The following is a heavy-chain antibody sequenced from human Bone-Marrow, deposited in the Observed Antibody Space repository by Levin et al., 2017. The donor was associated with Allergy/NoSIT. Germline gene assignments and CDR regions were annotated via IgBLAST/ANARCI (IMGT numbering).Heavy chain of an antibody. CDR3: ARPTPGGNDSDFDY. CDR1: GYTFTNYG. J-gene: IGHJ4*02. CDR2: ISAYNGHT. V-gene: IGHV1-18*01. D-gene: IGHD1-1*01. Sequence: ASVKVSCKASGYTFTNYGIAWVRQDPGQGFEWMGWISAYNGHTDYGRRFKDRVTMTTDTSTSTAYMELRSLRSDDTAVYYCARPTPGGNDSDFDYWGQGTLVTVSS.